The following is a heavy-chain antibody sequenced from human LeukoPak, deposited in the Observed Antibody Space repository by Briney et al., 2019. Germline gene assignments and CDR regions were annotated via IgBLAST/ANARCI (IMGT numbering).Heavy chain of an antibody. CDR1: GFTFSSYA. J-gene: IGHJ4*02. V-gene: IGHV3-23*01. CDR2: ISGSGGST. D-gene: IGHD6-6*01. Sequence: PGGSLRLSCAASGFTFSSYAMSWVRQAPGKGLEWVSAISGSGGSTYYADSVKGRFTISRDNSKNTLYLQMNGLRAEDTAVYYCAKALEYSSSSRLYYFDYWGQGTLVTVSS. CDR3: AKALEYSSSSRLYYFDY.